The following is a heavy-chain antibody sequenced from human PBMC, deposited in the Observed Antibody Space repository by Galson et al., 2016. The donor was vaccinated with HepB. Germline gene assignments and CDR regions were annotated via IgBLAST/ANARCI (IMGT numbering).Heavy chain of an antibody. J-gene: IGHJ4*02. CDR3: TTMLLGGVGDY. CDR1: GFTFSNAW. D-gene: IGHD3-16*01. Sequence: SLRLSCAASGFTFSNAWMNWVRQAPGKGLEWVGRIKSKTDGGTTEYAAPVKGRVTISRDDSKNTVYLQMNSLKNEDTAVYYCTTMLLGGVGDYWGQGTLVIVSS. V-gene: IGHV3-15*07. CDR2: IKSKTDGGTT.